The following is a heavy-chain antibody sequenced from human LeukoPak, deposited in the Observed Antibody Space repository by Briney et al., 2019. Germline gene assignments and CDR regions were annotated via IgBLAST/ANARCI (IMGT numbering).Heavy chain of an antibody. CDR2: INEGGRQR. Sequence: GGSLRLSCAASGFSLSNWMHWVRQAPGKGLEWVANINEGGRQRFYVDSVKGRFTISRDNAKNALYLQMNSLRADDTAVYYCTRGEDRTFPYWGQGTLVTVSS. D-gene: IGHD3-16*01. V-gene: IGHV3-7*01. CDR3: TRGEDRTFPY. J-gene: IGHJ4*02. CDR1: GFSLSNW.